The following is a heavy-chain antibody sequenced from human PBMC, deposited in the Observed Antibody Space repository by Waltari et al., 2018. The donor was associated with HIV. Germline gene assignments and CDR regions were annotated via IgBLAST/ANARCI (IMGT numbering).Heavy chain of an antibody. Sequence: EVQLVESGGGLVQPGGSLRLSCAASGFTFISYWMHWVRQAPGKGLVWVARINSDGSSTSYADSVKGRFTISRDNAKNTLYLQMNSLRAEDTAVYYCARNLEVAAAGGGVDYWGQGTLVTVSS. J-gene: IGHJ4*02. D-gene: IGHD6-13*01. CDR2: INSDGSST. CDR1: GFTFISYW. CDR3: ARNLEVAAAGGGVDY. V-gene: IGHV3-74*01.